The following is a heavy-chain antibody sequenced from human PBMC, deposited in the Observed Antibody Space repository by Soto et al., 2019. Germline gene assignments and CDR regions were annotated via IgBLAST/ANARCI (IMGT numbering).Heavy chain of an antibody. CDR1: GFTFSSYA. Sequence: PGGSLRLSCAASGFTFSSYAMSWVRQAPGKGLEWVSAISGSGGSTYYADSVKGRFTISRDNSKNTLYLQMNSLRAEDTAVYYCARVSGIAASLRLGYMDVWGKGTTVTVSS. V-gene: IGHV3-23*01. CDR2: ISGSGGST. J-gene: IGHJ6*03. D-gene: IGHD6-13*01. CDR3: ARVSGIAASLRLGYMDV.